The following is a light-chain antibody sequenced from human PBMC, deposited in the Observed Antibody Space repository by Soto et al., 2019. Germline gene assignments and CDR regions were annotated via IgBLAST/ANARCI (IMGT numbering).Light chain of an antibody. Sequence: EIVLTQSPGTLSLSPGERATLSCRASQSVSSSYLAWYQQKPGQAPRLLIYGASSRAAGIPDRFSGSGSGTDFTLPISRLEPEDWAVYYCQQYGRSPWTVGQGTKVES. CDR3: QQYGRSPWT. CDR1: QSVSSSY. V-gene: IGKV3-20*01. CDR2: GAS. J-gene: IGKJ1*01.